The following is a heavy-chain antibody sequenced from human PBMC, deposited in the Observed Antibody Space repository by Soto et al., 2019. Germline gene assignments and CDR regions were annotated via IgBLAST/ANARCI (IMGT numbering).Heavy chain of an antibody. J-gene: IGHJ6*02. CDR2: IYHSGST. Sequence: QLQLQESGSGLVKPSQTLSLTCAVSGGSISSGGYSWSWIRQPPGKGLGWIGYIYHSGSTYYNPSPXSXXTISVDGSKNQFSLKLSSVTAADTAVYYCARVPDVWGQGTTVTVSS. CDR3: ARVPDV. V-gene: IGHV4-30-2*01. CDR1: GGSISSGGYS.